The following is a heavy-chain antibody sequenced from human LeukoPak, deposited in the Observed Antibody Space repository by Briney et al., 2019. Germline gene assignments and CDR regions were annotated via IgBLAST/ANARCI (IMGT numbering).Heavy chain of an antibody. D-gene: IGHD6-19*01. V-gene: IGHV3-74*01. J-gene: IGHJ4*02. CDR3: ATKQWLAPPPDS. Sequence: GGSLRLSCAASGFTFSRHWMLWVRQAPGKGLESISRINTDGTVTTYADSVKGRFTVSRDNADNTMFLQMNSVRDEDTAVYYCATKQWLAPPPDSWGQGTPVTVSS. CDR1: GFTFSRHW. CDR2: INTDGTVT.